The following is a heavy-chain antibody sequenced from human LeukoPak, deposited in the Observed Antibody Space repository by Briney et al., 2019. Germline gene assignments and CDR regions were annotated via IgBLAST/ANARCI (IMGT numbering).Heavy chain of an antibody. V-gene: IGHV1-69*01. CDR3: ARDNYAGANWSDP. CDR2: SIPIFGTA. J-gene: IGHJ5*02. Sequence: ASVKCSCKASGVTFSSDGISWVRQATGQGREWMGGSIPIFGTANYAQKFPGIDTITPYESTSTAYMELCSLRSEDTAGYYCARDNYAGANWSDPWGQGTLVTVSS. CDR1: GVTFSSDG. D-gene: IGHD1-7*01.